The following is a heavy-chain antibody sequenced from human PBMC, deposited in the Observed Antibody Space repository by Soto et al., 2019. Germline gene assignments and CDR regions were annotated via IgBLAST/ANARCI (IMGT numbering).Heavy chain of an antibody. Sequence: PGGSLRLSCAASGFTFNSFSMGWVRPAPGKGLEWVAPIKVLVTYFYTAGSWKARLTLPRVIARNSWFLQMSSLRAEDTAVYYCARYSGVGWALPPTLGLWGQGTLVTVSS. CDR1: GFTFNSFS. D-gene: IGHD1-26*01. V-gene: IGHV3-21*06. J-gene: IGHJ4*02. CDR2: IKVLVTYF. CDR3: ARYSGVGWALPPTLGL.